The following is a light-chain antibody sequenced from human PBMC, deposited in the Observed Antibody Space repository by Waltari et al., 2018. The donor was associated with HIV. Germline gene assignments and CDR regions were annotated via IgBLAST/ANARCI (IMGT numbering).Light chain of an antibody. Sequence: IQMTQSPTLSVSVASSVTIDCRASQHIGFSVNWYQCKSGRAPRLLIAATSNLQSGVPSRFSGSGFGTRFSLTITGIQPDDFAHYFCQQSYALPYTFGQGTTVEVK. CDR2: ATS. V-gene: IGKV1-39*01. CDR3: QQSYALPYT. J-gene: IGKJ2*01. CDR1: QHIGFS.